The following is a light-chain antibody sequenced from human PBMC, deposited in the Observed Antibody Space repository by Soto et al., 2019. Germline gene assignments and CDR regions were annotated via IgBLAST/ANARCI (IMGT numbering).Light chain of an antibody. CDR3: GTWDSSLSAGV. J-gene: IGLJ1*01. CDR1: RSNIRNNY. Sequence: QSVLTQPPSVSAAPGQKVTIYCPGTRSNIRNNYVSWYQQLPGTAPKLLIYDNNKRPSGIPDRFSGSKSGTSATLGITGLQTGDEADYYCGTWDSSLSAGVFGTGSKVTVL. CDR2: DNN. V-gene: IGLV1-51*01.